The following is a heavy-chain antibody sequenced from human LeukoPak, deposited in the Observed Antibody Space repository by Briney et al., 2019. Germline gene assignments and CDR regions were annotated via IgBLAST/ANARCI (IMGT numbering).Heavy chain of an antibody. V-gene: IGHV1-2*06. Sequence: ASVKVSCKASGYTSTGYYMHWVRQAPGQGLEWMGRINPNSGGTNYAQKFQGRVTMTRDTSISAAYMELSRLRSDDTAVYYCARLGYCSSTSCPWGQGTLVTVSS. D-gene: IGHD2-2*01. CDR2: INPNSGGT. CDR3: ARLGYCSSTSCP. J-gene: IGHJ5*02. CDR1: GYTSTGYY.